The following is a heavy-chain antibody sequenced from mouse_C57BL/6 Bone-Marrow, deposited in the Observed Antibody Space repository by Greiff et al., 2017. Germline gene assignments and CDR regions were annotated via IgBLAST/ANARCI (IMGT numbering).Heavy chain of an antibody. V-gene: IGHV1-81*01. CDR1: GYTFTSYG. CDR2: IYPRSGNT. D-gene: IGHD2-3*01. CDR3: ARNGYYSYYSEC. Sequence: QVQLKQSGAELARPGASVKLSCKASGYTFTSYGISWVKQRPGQVLEWIGEIYPRSGNTYYNEKFKGKATLTADKSSSTAYMELRSLTSEDSAVYFCARNGYYSYYSECWGQGSTLRGFS. J-gene: IGHJ2*01.